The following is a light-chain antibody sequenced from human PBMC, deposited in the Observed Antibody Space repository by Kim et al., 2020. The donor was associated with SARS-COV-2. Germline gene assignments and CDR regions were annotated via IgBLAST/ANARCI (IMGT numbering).Light chain of an antibody. CDR1: DNVNIW. Sequence: LSASVGDRVTITCRASDNVNIWVAWYQQKPGKVPKVLISRASSLETGVPSRFSGSESATEFTLTISSLQPDDFATYYCLQYNKLYTYGQGTKLEI. J-gene: IGKJ2*01. CDR2: RAS. V-gene: IGKV1-5*03. CDR3: LQYNKLYT.